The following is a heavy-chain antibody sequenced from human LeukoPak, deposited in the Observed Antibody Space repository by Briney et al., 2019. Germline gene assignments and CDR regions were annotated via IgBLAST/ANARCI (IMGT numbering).Heavy chain of an antibody. D-gene: IGHD3-10*01. Sequence: GGSLRLSCAASGFTFSSYWMSWVRKAPWKGLEGVANIKQDGSEKYYVDSVKGRFTISRDNAKNSLYLQMNSLRAEDAAVYYCAREGYGSGSYYNSYWGQGTLVTVSS. CDR3: AREGYGSGSYYNSY. CDR1: GFTFSSYW. J-gene: IGHJ4*02. CDR2: IKQDGSEK. V-gene: IGHV3-7*01.